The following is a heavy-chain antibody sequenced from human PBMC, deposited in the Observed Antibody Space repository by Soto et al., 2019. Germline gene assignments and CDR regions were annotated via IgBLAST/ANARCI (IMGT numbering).Heavy chain of an antibody. CDR1: GFTFSSYA. CDR3: ARDPERGGVYYMDV. CDR2: ISGSGGST. Sequence: GGSLRLSCAASGFTFSSYAMSWVRQAPGKGLEWVSAISGSGGSTYYADSVKGRFTISRDNTKNTLYLQMNSLRAEDTAVDYCARDPERGGVYYMDVWGKGTTVTVSS. J-gene: IGHJ6*03. D-gene: IGHD2-8*01. V-gene: IGHV3-23*01.